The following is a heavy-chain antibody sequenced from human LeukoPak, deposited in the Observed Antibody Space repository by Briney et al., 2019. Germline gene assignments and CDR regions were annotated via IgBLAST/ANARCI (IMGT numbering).Heavy chain of an antibody. J-gene: IGHJ4*02. CDR1: GFTFSNFW. D-gene: IGHD3-22*01. V-gene: IGHV3-74*03. CDR3: ARDPITMIRGDRDY. CDR2: ISNNGITT. Sequence: PGGSLRLSCVGSGFTFSNFWMHWVRQAPGKGPVWVSRISNNGITTTDADSVRGRFTISRDNAKNTLYLQMNSLRAEDTAVYYCARDPITMIRGDRDYWGQGTLVTVSS.